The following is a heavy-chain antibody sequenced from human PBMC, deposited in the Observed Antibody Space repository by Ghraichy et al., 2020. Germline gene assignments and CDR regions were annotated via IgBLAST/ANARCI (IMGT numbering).Heavy chain of an antibody. V-gene: IGHV3-11*01. D-gene: IGHD1-26*01. CDR3: ARELSIVGGIWFDP. CDR1: GFTFSDYY. J-gene: IGHJ5*02. CDR2: ISSSGSTI. Sequence: GESLNISCAASGFTFSDYYMSWIRQAPGKGLEWVSYISSSGSTIYYADSVKGRFTISRDNAKNSLYLQMNSLRAEDTAVYYCARELSIVGGIWFDPWGQGTLVTVSS.